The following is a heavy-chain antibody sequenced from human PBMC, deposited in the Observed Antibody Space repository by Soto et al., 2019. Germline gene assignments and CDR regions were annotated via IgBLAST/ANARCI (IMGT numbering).Heavy chain of an antibody. CDR1: GFTFSSHG. J-gene: IGHJ3*01. V-gene: IGHV3-23*01. D-gene: IGHD1-1*01. CDR2: LSRGGGTT. CDR3: AKDGKFRTDGFDG. Sequence: EAQLSESGGDLVQPGGSLRLSCAASGFTFSSHGMSWVRQAPGKGLEWISGLSRGGGTTYYADSVKGRFTISRDNSKNTLDLIMNSLRVEDTALYYCAKDGKFRTDGFDGWGQGTMVTVSS.